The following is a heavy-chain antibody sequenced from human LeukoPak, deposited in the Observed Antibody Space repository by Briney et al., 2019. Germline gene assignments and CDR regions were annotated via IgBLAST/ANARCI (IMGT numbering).Heavy chain of an antibody. J-gene: IGHJ4*02. Sequence: PGRSLRLSCAASGFTFSSYGMHWVRQAPGKGLEWVAVISYDGSNKYYADSVKGRFTISRDNSKNTLYLQMNSLRPEDTAVYYCAKHYYGSGSQKYYFDYWGQGTLVTVSS. D-gene: IGHD3-10*01. V-gene: IGHV3-30*18. CDR2: ISYDGSNK. CDR3: AKHYYGSGSQKYYFDY. CDR1: GFTFSSYG.